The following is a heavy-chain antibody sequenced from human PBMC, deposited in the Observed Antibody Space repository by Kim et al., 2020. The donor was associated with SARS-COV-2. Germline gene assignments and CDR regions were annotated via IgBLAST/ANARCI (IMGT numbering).Heavy chain of an antibody. J-gene: IGHJ3*02. Sequence: GGSLRLSCATSGFTFSAYDMNWVRQAPGKGLEWLSFITKSSATIYYADSVQGRFTISRDNAKNSLYLQMNSLRDEDTALYYCVRERMGGAFDIWGQGTMPTLSS. CDR3: VRERMGGAFDI. V-gene: IGHV3-48*02. CDR1: GFTFSAYD. D-gene: IGHD3-16*01. CDR2: ITKSSATI.